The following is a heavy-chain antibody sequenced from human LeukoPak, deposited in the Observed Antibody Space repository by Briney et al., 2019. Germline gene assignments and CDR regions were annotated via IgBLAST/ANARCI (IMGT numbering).Heavy chain of an antibody. V-gene: IGHV1-69*13. CDR2: IIPIFSTA. CDR1: GGTFSSYA. Sequence: ASVKVSCKASGGTFSSYAISWVRQAPGQGLEWMGGIIPIFSTANYAQKFQGRVTITADESTSTAYMELRSLRSDDTAVYYCARRATVTSFDYWGQGTLVTVSS. D-gene: IGHD4-17*01. CDR3: ARRATVTSFDY. J-gene: IGHJ4*02.